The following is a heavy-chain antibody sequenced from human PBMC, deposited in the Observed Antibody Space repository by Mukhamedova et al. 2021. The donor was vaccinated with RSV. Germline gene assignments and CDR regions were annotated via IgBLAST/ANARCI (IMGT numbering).Heavy chain of an antibody. J-gene: IGHJ4*01. CDR3: SRGAAQHEFDY. CDR1: GFTFSRDA. Sequence: GFTFSRDAMHWVRQATGKGLEWVAVISYDGSNKYYADSVKGRFTISRDNSKNTLYLQMNSLRAEDTAVYYCSRGAAQHEFDYWG. D-gene: IGHD6-25*01. CDR2: ISYDGSNK. V-gene: IGHV3-30*01.